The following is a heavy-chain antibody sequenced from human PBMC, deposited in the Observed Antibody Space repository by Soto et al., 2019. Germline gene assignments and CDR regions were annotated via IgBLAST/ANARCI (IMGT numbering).Heavy chain of an antibody. CDR2: IKQDGSEK. D-gene: IGHD1-7*01. J-gene: IGHJ4*02. CDR3: AGAHTYNWNYAYYFDY. V-gene: IGHV3-7*01. Sequence: LRLSCAASGFTFSSYWMSWVRQAPGKGLEWVANIKQDGSEKYYVDSVKGRFTISRDNAKNSLYLQMNSLRAEDTAVYYCAGAHTYNWNYAYYFDYWGQGTLVTVSS. CDR1: GFTFSSYW.